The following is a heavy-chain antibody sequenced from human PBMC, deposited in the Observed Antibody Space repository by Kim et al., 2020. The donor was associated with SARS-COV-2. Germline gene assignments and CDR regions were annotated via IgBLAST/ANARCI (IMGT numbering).Heavy chain of an antibody. CDR1: GGSISSSNW. J-gene: IGHJ6*02. CDR2: IYHSGST. CDR3: ARDRREEMPFGSRYYYYGMDV. V-gene: IGHV4-4*02. Sequence: SETLSLTCAVSGGSISSSNWWSWVRQPPGKGLEWIGEIYHSGSTNYNPSLKSRVTISVDKSKNQFSLKLSSVTAADTAVYYCARDRREEMPFGSRYYYYGMDVWGQGTTVTVSS. D-gene: IGHD2-2*01.